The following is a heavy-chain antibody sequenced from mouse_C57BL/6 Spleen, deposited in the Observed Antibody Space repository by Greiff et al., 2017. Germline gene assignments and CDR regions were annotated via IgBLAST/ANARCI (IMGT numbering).Heavy chain of an antibody. V-gene: IGHV1-72*01. CDR1: GFNFTSYW. Sequence: QVPLKQPGAELVKPGASVKLSCKASGFNFTSYWMHWVKQRPGRGLEWIGRIDPNSGGTKYNEKFKSKATLTVDKPSSTAYMQLRSLTSEDSAVYVCARSRNLNWYFDVWGTGTTVTVSS. CDR3: ARSRNLNWYFDV. J-gene: IGHJ1*03. CDR2: IDPNSGGT.